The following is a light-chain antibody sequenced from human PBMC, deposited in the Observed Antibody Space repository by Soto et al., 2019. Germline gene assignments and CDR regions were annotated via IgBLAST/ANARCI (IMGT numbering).Light chain of an antibody. CDR1: QSISSY. V-gene: IGKV1-39*01. Sequence: DIQMTQSPSSLSASVGDRVTITCRASQSISSYLNWYQQKPGKAPKLLIYAASSLQSGVPSRFSGSGSGTDFTLTISSLQPEDFATYYCLQYNSLYTFGQGTKLEIK. J-gene: IGKJ2*01. CDR3: LQYNSLYT. CDR2: AAS.